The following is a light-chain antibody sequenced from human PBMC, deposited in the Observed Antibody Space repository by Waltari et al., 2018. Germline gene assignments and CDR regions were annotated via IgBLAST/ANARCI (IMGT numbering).Light chain of an antibody. J-gene: IGKJ1*01. Sequence: EIVMTQSPVTLSVSPGERATLSCRASQSVSSNLAWYQQKPGQAPRLLIYGASTRATGIPARFSGSGSGTEFTLTISSLQSEDFAVYYCQHFNNWPPWTFGQGTKVVIK. CDR1: QSVSSN. CDR3: QHFNNWPPWT. CDR2: GAS. V-gene: IGKV3-15*01.